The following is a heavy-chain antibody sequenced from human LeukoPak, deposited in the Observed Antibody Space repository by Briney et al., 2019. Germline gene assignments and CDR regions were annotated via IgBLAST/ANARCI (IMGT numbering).Heavy chain of an antibody. J-gene: IGHJ4*02. CDR2: VYHSGST. V-gene: IGHV4-59*01. Sequence: KPPETLSLTCTVSGGSINAYYWSWIRQPPGKGLEWIGYVYHSGSTNYNPSLKSRVTMSVDTSNNQFSLKLSSVTAADTAMYYCAREGDYYDSGGYYRIDFWGQGTLVTVSS. CDR1: GGSINAYY. D-gene: IGHD3-22*01. CDR3: AREGDYYDSGGYYRIDF.